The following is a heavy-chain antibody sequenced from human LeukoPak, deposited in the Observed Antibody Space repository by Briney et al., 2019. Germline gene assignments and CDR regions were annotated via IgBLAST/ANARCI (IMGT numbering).Heavy chain of an antibody. J-gene: IGHJ4*02. D-gene: IGHD1-26*01. CDR2: IWYDGSNK. V-gene: IGHV3-33*03. CDR1: GFTFSSYG. CDR3: AKDIHSGSYYGGGFDY. Sequence: GGSLRLSCAASGFTFSSYGMHWVRQAPGKGLEWVAVIWYDGSNKYYADSVKGRFTISRDNAKDSLYLQMNSLRAEDTALYYCAKDIHSGSYYGGGFDYWGRGTLVTVSS.